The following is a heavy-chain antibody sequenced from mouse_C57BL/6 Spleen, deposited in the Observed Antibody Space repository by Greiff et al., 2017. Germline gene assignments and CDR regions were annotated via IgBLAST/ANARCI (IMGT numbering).Heavy chain of an antibody. CDR3: AKHVGSEGDYDEGTFAY. Sequence: VKLVESGPGLVAPSQSLSITCTVSGFSLTSYGVDWVRQPPGKGLEWLGVIWGGGSTNYNSALMSRLSISKDNSKSQVFLKMNSLQTDDTAMYYCAKHVGSEGDYDEGTFAYWGQGTLVTVSA. CDR1: GFSLTSYG. D-gene: IGHD2-4*01. V-gene: IGHV2-9*01. J-gene: IGHJ3*01. CDR2: IWGGGST.